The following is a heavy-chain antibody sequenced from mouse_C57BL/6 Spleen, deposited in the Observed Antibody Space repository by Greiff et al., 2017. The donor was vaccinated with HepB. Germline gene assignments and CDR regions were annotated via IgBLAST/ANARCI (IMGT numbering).Heavy chain of an antibody. J-gene: IGHJ3*01. D-gene: IGHD1-1*01. CDR2: INPSSGYT. CDR3: ARSHITTVDWCAY. CDR1: GYTFTSYW. V-gene: IGHV1-7*01. Sequence: VKLQQSGAELVKPGASVKLSCKASGYTFTSYWMHWVKQRPGQGLEWIGYINPSSGYTKYNQKFKDKATLTADKSSSTAYMQLCSLTYEDSAVYYGARSHITTVDWCAYWGQGTLVTVSA.